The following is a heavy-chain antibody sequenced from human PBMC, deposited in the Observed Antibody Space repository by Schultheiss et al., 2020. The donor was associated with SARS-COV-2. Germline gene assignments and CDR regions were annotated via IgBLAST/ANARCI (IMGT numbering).Heavy chain of an antibody. CDR1: GFTFSNAW. Sequence: GGSLRLSCAASGFTFSNAWMSWVRQAPGKGLEWVSSISSSSSYIYYADSVKGRFTISRDNAKNSLYLQMNSLRAEDTAVYYCARDPYDFWSGYSKAAVADYWGQGTLVTVSS. V-gene: IGHV3-21*01. CDR2: ISSSSSYI. J-gene: IGHJ4*02. CDR3: ARDPYDFWSGYSKAAVADY. D-gene: IGHD3-3*01.